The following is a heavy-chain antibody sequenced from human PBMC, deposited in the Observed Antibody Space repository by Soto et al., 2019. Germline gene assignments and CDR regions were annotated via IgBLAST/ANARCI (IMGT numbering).Heavy chain of an antibody. CDR2: INPSGGST. Sequence: ASVKVSCKASGYTFTSYYMHWVRQAPGQGLEWMGIINPSGGSTSYAQKFQGRVTMTRDTSTSTVYMELSSLRSEDTAVYYCARERCSSTSCYGDYYYYYGMDVWGQGTTVTVSS. J-gene: IGHJ6*02. D-gene: IGHD2-2*01. CDR1: GYTFTSYY. V-gene: IGHV1-46*03. CDR3: ARERCSSTSCYGDYYYYYGMDV.